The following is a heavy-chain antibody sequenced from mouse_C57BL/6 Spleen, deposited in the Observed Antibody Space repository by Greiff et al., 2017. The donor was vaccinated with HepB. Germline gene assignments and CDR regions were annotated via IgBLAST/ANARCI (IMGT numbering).Heavy chain of an antibody. CDR2: ISGGGGNT. D-gene: IGHD2-4*01. J-gene: IGHJ3*01. V-gene: IGHV5-9*01. Sequence: DVKLVESGGGLVKPGGSLKLSCAASGFTFSSYTMSWVRQTPEKRLEWVATISGGGGNTYYPDSVKGRFTISRDNAKNTLYLQMSSLRSEDTALYYCARRYEYDGDVSAWFAYWGQGTLVTVSA. CDR1: GFTFSSYT. CDR3: ARRYEYDGDVSAWFAY.